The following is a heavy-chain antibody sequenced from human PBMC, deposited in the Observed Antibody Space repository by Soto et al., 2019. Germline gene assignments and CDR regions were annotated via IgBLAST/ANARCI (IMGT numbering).Heavy chain of an antibody. J-gene: IGHJ6*02. CDR2: IYTSGST. CDR3: AREGASGFGMDV. D-gene: IGHD1-26*01. V-gene: IGHV4-4*07. CDR1: GGSIRSYY. Sequence: SETLSLTCNVSGGSIRSYYWSWVRQPAGKPLEWIGRIYTSGSTNYNPSLKSRVSMSVDTSKNQFSLEVTSVTAADTAVYYCAREGASGFGMDVWRQGTTVTVSS.